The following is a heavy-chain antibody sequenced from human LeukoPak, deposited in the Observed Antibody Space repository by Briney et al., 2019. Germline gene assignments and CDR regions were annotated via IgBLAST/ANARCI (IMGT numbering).Heavy chain of an antibody. CDR2: IYYSGST. CDR3: AREGARWEPSFSAFDI. V-gene: IGHV4-59*01. J-gene: IGHJ3*02. CDR1: GGSISGYY. D-gene: IGHD1-26*01. Sequence: SETLSLTCTVSGGSISGYYWSWIRQPPGKGLEWIGYIYYSGSTSYNPSLKSRVTISVDTSKNQFSLKLSSVTAADTAVYYCAREGARWEPSFSAFDIWGQGTMATVSS.